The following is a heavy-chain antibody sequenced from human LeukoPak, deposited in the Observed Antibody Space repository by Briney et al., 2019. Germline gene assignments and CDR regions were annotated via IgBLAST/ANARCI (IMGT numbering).Heavy chain of an antibody. D-gene: IGHD3-10*01. J-gene: IGHJ4*02. CDR1: GYTFTSYD. CDR2: TNPNSGNT. V-gene: IGHV1-8*03. CDR3: ARGPMVRGVIRYYFDY. Sequence: ASVKVSCKASGYTFTSYDINWVRQATGQGLEWMGWTNPNSGNTGYAQKFQGRVTITRNTSISTAYMELSSLRSEDTAVYYCARGPMVRGVIRYYFDYWGQGTLVTVSS.